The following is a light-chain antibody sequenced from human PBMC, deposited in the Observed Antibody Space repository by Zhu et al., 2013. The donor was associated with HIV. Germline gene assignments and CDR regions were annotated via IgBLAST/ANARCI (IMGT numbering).Light chain of an antibody. J-gene: IGKJ4*01. CDR2: GAS. CDR3: QQYGSSPSP. CDR1: QSVTNSY. V-gene: IGKV3-20*01. Sequence: EIVLTQSPGTLSLSPGERATLSCRASQSVTNSYLAWYQQKPGQAPRLLIYGASVRATGIPDRFSGSGSGTDFTLTISGLEPEDFAVYYCQQYGSSPSPFGGGTKVEIK.